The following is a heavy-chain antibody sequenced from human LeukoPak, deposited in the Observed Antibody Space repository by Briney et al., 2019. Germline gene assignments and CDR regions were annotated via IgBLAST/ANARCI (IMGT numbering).Heavy chain of an antibody. V-gene: IGHV3-30*02. CDR3: ATHYYASGNYHNPIFY. J-gene: IGHJ4*02. CDR2: IRYDESDK. Sequence: AGGSLRLSCAASGSTFSRYGMHWVRQAPGKGLGWVAFIRYDESDKKYKDSVKGRFTVSKDNSKNTLSLQMHSLRVEGTAVYYCATHYYASGNYHNPIFYWGKGALVTVSS. CDR1: GSTFSRYG. D-gene: IGHD3-10*01.